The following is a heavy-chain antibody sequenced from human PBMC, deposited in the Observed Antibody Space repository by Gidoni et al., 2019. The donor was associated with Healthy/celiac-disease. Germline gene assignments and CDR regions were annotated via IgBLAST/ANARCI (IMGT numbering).Heavy chain of an antibody. J-gene: IGHJ4*02. Sequence: QLQMQESGTGQRKPTGTQSNTCTVSGGPISSSRYYWGWVRQPPGKGLEWIGSIYSSGSTYYHPSLKRRVTISVDTSKNQFSLKLSSVTAADTAVYYCASHLPVGAAYFDYWGQGTLVTVSS. V-gene: IGHV4-39*01. CDR2: IYSSGST. CDR1: GGPISSSRYY. CDR3: ASHLPVGAAYFDY. D-gene: IGHD6-25*01.